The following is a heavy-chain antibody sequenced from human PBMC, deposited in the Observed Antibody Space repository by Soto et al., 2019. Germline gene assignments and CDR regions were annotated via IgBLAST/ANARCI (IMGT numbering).Heavy chain of an antibody. CDR1: GFTFRNNA. J-gene: IGHJ4*02. D-gene: IGHD3-10*01. CDR2: ISGSGTNT. CDR3: AKARFGDGRGFDY. V-gene: IGHV3-23*01. Sequence: EVQLLESGGGLVQPGGSLRLSCAASGFTFRNNAMNWVRQAPGKGLEYVSTISGSGTNTYYADSVKGRFTISRDNARDTLVLQMSGLKFEDTAVYFCAKARFGDGRGFDYWGQGTLVSVSS.